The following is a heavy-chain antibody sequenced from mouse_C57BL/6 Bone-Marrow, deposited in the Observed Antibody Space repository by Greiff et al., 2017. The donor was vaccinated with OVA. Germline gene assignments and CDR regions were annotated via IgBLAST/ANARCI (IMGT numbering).Heavy chain of an antibody. Sequence: VQLKESGPGLVKPSQSLSLTCSVTGYSITSGYYWNWIRQFPGNKLEWMGYISYDGSNNYNPSLKNRISITRDTSKNQFFLKLNSVTTEDTATYYCAPYDYSYWYFDVWGTGTTVTVSS. J-gene: IGHJ1*03. CDR3: APYDYSYWYFDV. CDR2: ISYDGSN. V-gene: IGHV3-6*01. CDR1: GYSITSGYY. D-gene: IGHD2-4*01.